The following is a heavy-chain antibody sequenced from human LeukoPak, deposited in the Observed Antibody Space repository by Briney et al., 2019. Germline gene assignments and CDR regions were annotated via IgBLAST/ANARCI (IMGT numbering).Heavy chain of an antibody. J-gene: IGHJ4*02. V-gene: IGHV4-39*01. CDR3: ARRLHYFDY. CDR2: IRYSGTT. Sequence: PSETLSLTCTVSGGSISSTYDHWDWIRQPPGKGLEWMGSIRYSGTTYYNPSLKGRVTIFVDTSNNQFSLRLRSVTAADTAVYYCARRLHYFDYWGQGSLVTVSS. CDR1: GGSISSTYDH. D-gene: IGHD2-21*02.